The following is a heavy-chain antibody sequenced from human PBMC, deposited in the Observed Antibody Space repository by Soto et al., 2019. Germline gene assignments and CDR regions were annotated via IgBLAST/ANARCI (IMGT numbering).Heavy chain of an antibody. D-gene: IGHD3-16*01. J-gene: IGHJ5*01. CDR2: IYFSGGT. V-gene: IGHV4-31*03. Sequence: QVRLQESGPGLVKPSQTLSLTCTVSGGSVNSGGYYWSWVRQHPGKGLECIGHIYFSGGTSYTPSLQSRISISLDTSKNQFSLKVTSVTAADTAVYYCARYVAWGKFDSWGQGTLVAVTS. CDR1: GGSVNSGGYY. CDR3: ARYVAWGKFDS.